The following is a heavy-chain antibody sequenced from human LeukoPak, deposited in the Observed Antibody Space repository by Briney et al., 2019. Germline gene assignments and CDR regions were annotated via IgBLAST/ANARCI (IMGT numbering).Heavy chain of an antibody. J-gene: IGHJ4*02. CDR1: GYTLTELS. V-gene: IGHV1-24*01. CDR2: FDPEDGET. D-gene: IGHD3-16*02. Sequence: ASVKVSCKVSGYTLTELSMHWLRQAPGKGLEGVGGFDPEDGETNYAQKFQGRVTMTEDTSTDTAYMELSSLRSEDTAVYYCATRRYVWGSYRWDFDYWGQGTLVTVSS. CDR3: ATRRYVWGSYRWDFDY.